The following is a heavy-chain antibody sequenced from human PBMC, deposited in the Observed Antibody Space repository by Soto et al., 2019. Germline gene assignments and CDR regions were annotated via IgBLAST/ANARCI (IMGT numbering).Heavy chain of an antibody. Sequence: QVQLQESGPGLVKPSETMSLTCTVSGVSIRNDYWNWVRQSPGKGLEWIGFIYYSGTTKYNPSLQRRVNMSADTSKKQVSLKLTSVTATDPAVYYCARGGGSFSSGWYFDDWGQGTLVTVSS. CDR2: IYYSGTT. CDR1: GVSIRNDY. V-gene: IGHV4-59*08. J-gene: IGHJ4*02. D-gene: IGHD6-19*01. CDR3: ARGGGSFSSGWYFDD.